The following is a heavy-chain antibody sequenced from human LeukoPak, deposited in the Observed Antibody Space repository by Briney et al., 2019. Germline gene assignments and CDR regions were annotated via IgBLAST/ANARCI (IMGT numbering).Heavy chain of an antibody. CDR3: ARTATVTTLTNWFDP. V-gene: IGHV1-46*01. CDR2: INPSGGST. J-gene: IGHJ5*02. Sequence: ASVKVSCKASGYTFTSYYMHWVRQAPGQGLEWIGIINPSGGSTSYAQKFQGRVTMTRDTSTSTVYMELSSLRSEDTAVYYCARTATVTTLTNWFDPWGQGTLVTVSS. D-gene: IGHD4-17*01. CDR1: GYTFTSYY.